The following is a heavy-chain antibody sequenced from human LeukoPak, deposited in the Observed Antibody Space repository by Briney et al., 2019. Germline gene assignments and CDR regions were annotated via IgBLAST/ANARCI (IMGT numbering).Heavy chain of an antibody. J-gene: IGHJ4*02. Sequence: GASVKVSCKASGYTFTGYYMHWVRQAPGQGLEWMGWINPNSGGTNYAQQFQGRVTMTRATSISTGYMELSRLRSDDTAVYYYERDGNYYDSSGYYYADYWGQGTLVTVSS. CDR1: GYTFTGYY. CDR2: INPNSGGT. D-gene: IGHD3-22*01. CDR3: ERDGNYYDSSGYYYADY. V-gene: IGHV1-2*02.